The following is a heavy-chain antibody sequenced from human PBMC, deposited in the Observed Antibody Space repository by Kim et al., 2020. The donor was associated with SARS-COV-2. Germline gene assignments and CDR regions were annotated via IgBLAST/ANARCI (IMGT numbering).Heavy chain of an antibody. CDR3: ARVDWSGLLWFGELLRAFDI. D-gene: IGHD3-10*01. CDR1: GGSISSGDYY. J-gene: IGHJ3*02. V-gene: IGHV4-30-4*01. Sequence: SETLSLTCTVSGGSISSGDYYWSWIRQPPGKGLEWIGYIYYSGSTYYNPSLKSRVTISVDTSKNQFSLKLSSVTAADTAVYYCARVDWSGLLWFGELLRAFDIWGQGTMVTVSS. CDR2: IYYSGST.